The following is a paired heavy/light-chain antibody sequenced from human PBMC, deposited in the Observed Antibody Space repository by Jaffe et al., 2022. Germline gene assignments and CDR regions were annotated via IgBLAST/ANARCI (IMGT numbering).Light chain of an antibody. CDR3: GSYAGSHNLV. J-gene: IGLJ3*02. Sequence: QSALTQPPSASGSPGQSVTISCTGTSSDVGRYDSVSWYQQHPGKAPKLMIFEVNRRPSGVPDRFSGSKSGNTASLTVSGLQAEDEADYYCGSYAGSHNLVFGGGTKMTVL. CDR2: EVN. V-gene: IGLV2-8*01. CDR1: SSDVGRYDS.
Heavy chain of an antibody. CDR1: GYSISSDYC. D-gene: IGHD2-2*01. J-gene: IGHJ5*01. V-gene: IGHV4-38-2*01. CDR2: FCHSGST. Sequence: QVQLQESGPGLVKPSETLSLTCGVTGYSISSDYCWGWIRQPPGKGLEWIGSFCHSGSTHYNPSLNSRVTISVDTPKNQFSLKLNSVTAADTAVYYCARRVCTTTYCSESLDSWGQGTLVTVSS. CDR3: ARRVCTTTYCSESLDS.